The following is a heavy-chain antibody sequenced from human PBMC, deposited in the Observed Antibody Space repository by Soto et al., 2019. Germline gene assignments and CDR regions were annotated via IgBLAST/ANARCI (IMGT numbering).Heavy chain of an antibody. CDR1: GFPFNNXG. D-gene: IGHD2-21*02. CDR3: ARALETAIDPLDS. CDR2: ASYDGIDK. Sequence: LXLXCAASGFPFNNXGMHWVGQAPGKGLEWVAVASYDGIDKYYAYSVKGRFTISRDNSKNALYLQMNSLETEDTAVYYCARALETAIDPLDSWGQGTLATVSS. J-gene: IGHJ4*02. V-gene: IGHV3-30-3*01.